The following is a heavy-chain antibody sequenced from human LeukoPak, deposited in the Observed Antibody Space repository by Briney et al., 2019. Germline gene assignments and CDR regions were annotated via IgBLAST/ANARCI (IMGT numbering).Heavy chain of an antibody. CDR1: GGSVRSGSYC. V-gene: IGHV4-61*01. CDR3: ARVVVTASYYFDN. D-gene: IGHD2-21*02. J-gene: IGHJ4*02. Sequence: PSETLSLTCTVSGGSVRSGSYCWSWIRQPPGKGLEWIGYIFYSGSTNYNPSLKSRVTISVDTSMDQFSLKLTSVTAADTAVYYCARVVVTASYYFDNWGQGTLVTVSP. CDR2: IFYSGST.